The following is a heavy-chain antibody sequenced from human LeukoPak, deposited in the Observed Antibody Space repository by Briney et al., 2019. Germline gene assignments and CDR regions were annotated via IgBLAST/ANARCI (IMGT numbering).Heavy chain of an antibody. Sequence: GSLRLSCAASGFTFSSYAMHWVRQAPGKGLEWVAVISYDGSDKYYADSVKGRFTISRDNSKNTLYLQMNSLRAEDTAVYYCARDLKTYYDFWSGYYRRSPGDYWGRGTLVTVPS. CDR3: ARDLKTYYDFWSGYYRRSPGDY. J-gene: IGHJ4*02. CDR1: GFTFSSYA. CDR2: ISYDGSDK. V-gene: IGHV3-30-3*01. D-gene: IGHD3-3*01.